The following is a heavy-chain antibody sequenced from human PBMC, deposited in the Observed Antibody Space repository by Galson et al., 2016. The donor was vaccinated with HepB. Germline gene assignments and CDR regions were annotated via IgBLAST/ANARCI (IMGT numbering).Heavy chain of an antibody. CDR1: GFSLNIDGEG. CDR3: AHIGLRFGDLLLDY. J-gene: IGHJ4*02. D-gene: IGHD3-10*01. CDR2: VYWNDDK. V-gene: IGHV2-5*01. Sequence: LVKPTQTLTLTCTFSGFSLNIDGEGVGRIRQPPGKALEWLALVYWNDDKRYSPSLKTRLTITKDASKKQVFLKMTNMDPADTATYYCAHIGLRFGDLLLDYWGQGARVTVSS.